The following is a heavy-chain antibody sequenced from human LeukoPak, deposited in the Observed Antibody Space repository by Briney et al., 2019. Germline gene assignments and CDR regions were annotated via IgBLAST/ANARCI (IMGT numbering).Heavy chain of an antibody. Sequence: SETLSLTCTVSGYSISSGYYWGWIRQPPGKGLEWIGSIYHSGSTYYNPSLKSRVTISVYTSKNQFSLKLSSVTAADTAVYYCARARRVIAAAGTDYWGQGTLVTVSS. CDR2: IYHSGST. CDR3: ARARRVIAAAGTDY. V-gene: IGHV4-38-2*02. D-gene: IGHD6-13*01. CDR1: GYSISSGYY. J-gene: IGHJ4*02.